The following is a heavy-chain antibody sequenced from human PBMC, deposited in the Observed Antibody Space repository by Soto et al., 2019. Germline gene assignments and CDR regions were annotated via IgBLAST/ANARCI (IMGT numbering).Heavy chain of an antibody. D-gene: IGHD5-12*01. V-gene: IGHV3-30*18. CDR3: AKGRLYYSGYDHMLGGIGFDI. CDR1: GFTFSSYG. CDR2: ISYDGYNK. Sequence: QVQLVESGGGVVQPGRSLRLSCAASGFTFSSYGMHWVRQAPGKGLEGVTAISYDGYNKYYADSVQGRLTISRDNSKNTLYMQTHSLRPEDKVIYYSAKGRLYYSGYDHMLGGIGFDIWGQGTMVTVSS. J-gene: IGHJ3*02.